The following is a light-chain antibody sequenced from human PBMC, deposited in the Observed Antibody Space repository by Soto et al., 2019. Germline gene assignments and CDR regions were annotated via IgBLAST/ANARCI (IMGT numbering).Light chain of an antibody. V-gene: IGKV3-15*01. CDR3: QQYITSLTT. Sequence: EIVMTQSPATLSVSPGERATLSCRASQSVSSNLAWYQQKPGQAPRLLIYGASTRATDVPARFSGSGSGTEFTLTISSLQSEDFAVYYCQQYITSLTTFGQGTKVDIK. J-gene: IGKJ1*01. CDR1: QSVSSN. CDR2: GAS.